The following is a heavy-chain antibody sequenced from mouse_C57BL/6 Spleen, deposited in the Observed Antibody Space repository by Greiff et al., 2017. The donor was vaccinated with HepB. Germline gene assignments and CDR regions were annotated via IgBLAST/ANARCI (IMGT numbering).Heavy chain of an antibody. V-gene: IGHV1-59*01. CDR2: IDPSDSYT. J-gene: IGHJ4*01. Sequence: VQLQQPGAELVRPGTSAKLSCKASGYTFTSYWMHWVKQRPGQGLEWIGVIDPSDSYTNYNQKFKGKATLTVDTSSSTAYMQLSSLTSEDSAVYYCARSYGSSYAMDYWGQGTSVTVSS. CDR1: GYTFTSYW. D-gene: IGHD1-1*01. CDR3: ARSYGSSYAMDY.